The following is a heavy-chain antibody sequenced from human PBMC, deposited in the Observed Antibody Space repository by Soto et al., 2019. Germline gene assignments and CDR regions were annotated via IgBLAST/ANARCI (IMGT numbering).Heavy chain of an antibody. CDR3: ANQAPQRDGGSYFGYYGMDV. J-gene: IGHJ6*02. D-gene: IGHD1-26*01. V-gene: IGHV4-39*01. CDR2: IYYSGST. CDR1: GGSISISPYY. Sequence: PSETLSLTCTVSGGSISISPYYWGWIRQPPGKGLEWIGSIYYSGSTFYNPSLKSRVTISVDTSKNQFSLKLSSVTAADTAVYYCANQAPQRDGGSYFGYYGMDVWGQGTTVTVSS.